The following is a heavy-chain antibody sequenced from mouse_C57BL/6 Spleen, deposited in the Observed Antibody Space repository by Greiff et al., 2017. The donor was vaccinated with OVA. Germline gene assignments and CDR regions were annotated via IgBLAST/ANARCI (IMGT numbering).Heavy chain of an antibody. V-gene: IGHV1-81*01. J-gene: IGHJ3*01. CDR2: IYPRSGNT. CDR3: AREGANWEFAY. Sequence: VKLQESGAELARPGASVKLSCKASGYTFTSYGISWVKQRTGQGLEWIGEIYPRSGNTYYNEKFKGKATLTADKSSSTAYMELRSLTSEDSAVYFCAREGANWEFAYWGQGTLVTVSA. CDR1: GYTFTSYG. D-gene: IGHD4-1*01.